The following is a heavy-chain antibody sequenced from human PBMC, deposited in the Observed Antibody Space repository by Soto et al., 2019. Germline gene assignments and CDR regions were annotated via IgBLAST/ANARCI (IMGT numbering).Heavy chain of an antibody. CDR3: ASDRGELGDAFDI. D-gene: IGHD1-7*01. J-gene: IGHJ3*02. CDR1: GGSISSGGYY. Sequence: QVKLQESGPGLVKPSQTLSLTCTVSGGSISSGGYYWSWIRQHPGKGLEWIGYIYYSGSTYYNPSLKSRVTISVDTSKHQFSLKLSSVTAADTAVYYCASDRGELGDAFDIWGQGTMVTVSS. CDR2: IYYSGST. V-gene: IGHV4-31*03.